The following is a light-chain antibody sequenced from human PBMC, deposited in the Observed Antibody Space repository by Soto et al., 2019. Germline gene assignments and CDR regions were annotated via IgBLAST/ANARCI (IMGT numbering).Light chain of an antibody. CDR2: GAS. V-gene: IGKV3-11*01. CDR3: QQRSTWPGIT. J-gene: IGKJ4*01. CDR1: QSVSNY. Sequence: ELVLTQSPATLSLSPGERATLSCRTSQSVSNYLAWYQEKPGQAPRLLIYGASNRATGIPARFSGSGSGTDFTLTISRLEPEDFAIYYCQQRSTWPGITFCGGTKVDIK.